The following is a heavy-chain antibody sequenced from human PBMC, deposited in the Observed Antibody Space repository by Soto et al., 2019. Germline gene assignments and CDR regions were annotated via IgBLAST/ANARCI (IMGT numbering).Heavy chain of an antibody. CDR3: ARGNGDNYAPAMRDGFDF. CDR2: IGAAGDP. J-gene: IGHJ3*01. D-gene: IGHD3-16*01. Sequence: EVKLEESGGGLAQPGGSLRLSCLVSGFTFSDYDMYWVRQVAGKGLEWVSGIGAAGDPYYAGSVKGRFTISRENAKHSLYLQMRSLPAEDTAVYFCARGNGDNYAPAMRDGFDFWGQGTMVTVS. CDR1: GFTFSDYD. V-gene: IGHV3-13*05.